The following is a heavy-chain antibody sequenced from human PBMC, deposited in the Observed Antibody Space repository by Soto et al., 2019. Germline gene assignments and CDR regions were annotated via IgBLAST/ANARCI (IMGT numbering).Heavy chain of an antibody. V-gene: IGHV1-8*01. CDR2: LNPNSGNT. D-gene: IGHD4-4*01. CDR1: GYTFTSYD. CDR3: ARGEPTVTTVNYYYYGMDV. Sequence: ASVKVSCKASGYTFTSYDINWVRQATGQGLEWMGWLNPNSGNTGYAQKFQGRVTMTRNTSISTAYMELSSLRSEDTAVYYCARGEPTVTTVNYYYYGMDVWGQWTTVTVSS. J-gene: IGHJ6*02.